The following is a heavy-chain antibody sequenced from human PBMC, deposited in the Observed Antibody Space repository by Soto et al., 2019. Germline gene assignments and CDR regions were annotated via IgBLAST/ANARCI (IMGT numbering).Heavy chain of an antibody. V-gene: IGHV4-4*02. Sequence: QVQLQESGPGLVKPSGTLSLTCAVSSGSISSSNWWSWVRQPPGNGLEWIGEIDHSGSTTYNPSLKSQVTISVEKSKNQFYLKLSSVTAADTAVYYCARVVAGYEGGFDYWGQGTLVTVSS. J-gene: IGHJ4*02. CDR2: IDHSGST. D-gene: IGHD6-19*01. CDR1: SGSISSSNW. CDR3: ARVVAGYEGGFDY.